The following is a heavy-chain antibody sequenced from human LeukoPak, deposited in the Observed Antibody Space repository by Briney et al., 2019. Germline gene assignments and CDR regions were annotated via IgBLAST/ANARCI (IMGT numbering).Heavy chain of an antibody. J-gene: IGHJ4*02. CDR3: ARGRTPGAAAGILDY. CDR2: INHSGST. Sequence: PSETLSLTCAVYGGSFSGYYWSWIRQPPGRGLEWIGEINHSGSTNYNPSLKSRVTISVDTSKNQFSLKLSSVTAADTAVYYCARGRTPGAAAGILDYWGQGTLVTVSS. V-gene: IGHV4-34*01. CDR1: GGSFSGYY. D-gene: IGHD6-13*01.